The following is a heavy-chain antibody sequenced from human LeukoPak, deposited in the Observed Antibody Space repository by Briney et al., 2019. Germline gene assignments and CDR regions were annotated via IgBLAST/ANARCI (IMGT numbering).Heavy chain of an antibody. CDR2: IYHSGTT. Sequence: PSETLSLTCAVSGHSISSGYYWGWFRQPPGKAPEWIGCIYHSGTTYHNPSLKSRVTISVDTSKNQFSLMISSVTAADTAVYYCARQGGSNSPYYYYYMDVWGKGTMVTASS. J-gene: IGHJ6*03. CDR3: ARQGGSNSPYYYYYMDV. D-gene: IGHD6-13*01. V-gene: IGHV4-38-2*01. CDR1: GHSISSGYY.